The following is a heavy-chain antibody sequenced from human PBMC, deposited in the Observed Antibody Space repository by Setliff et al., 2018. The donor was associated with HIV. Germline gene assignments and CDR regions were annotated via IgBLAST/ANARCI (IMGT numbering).Heavy chain of an antibody. J-gene: IGHJ4*02. V-gene: IGHV4-38-2*01. Sequence: PSETLSLTCVVSSHSISSGYYWGWIRQPPGKRLEWIGSIYHGGNTYYNPSLKSRVTISVDTSKNQFSLKLNSVTAADTAVYYCARVRRRDGYNFDYWGQGTLVTVSS. CDR3: ARVRRRDGYNFDY. D-gene: IGHD5-12*01. CDR1: SHSISSGYY. CDR2: IYHGGNT.